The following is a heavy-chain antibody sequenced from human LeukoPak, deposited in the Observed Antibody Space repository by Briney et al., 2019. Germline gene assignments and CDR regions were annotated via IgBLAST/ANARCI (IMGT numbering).Heavy chain of an antibody. V-gene: IGHV4-34*01. CDR2: INHSGST. CDR3: ARFDNTAAGCDY. CDR1: GGSFSGYY. J-gene: IGHJ4*02. Sequence: SETLSLTCAVYGGSFSGYYWSWIRQPPGKWLEWIGEINHSGSTNYNPSLKSRVTISVDTSKNQFSLKLSSVTAADTAVYYCARFDNTAAGCDYWGQGTLVTVSS. D-gene: IGHD6-13*01.